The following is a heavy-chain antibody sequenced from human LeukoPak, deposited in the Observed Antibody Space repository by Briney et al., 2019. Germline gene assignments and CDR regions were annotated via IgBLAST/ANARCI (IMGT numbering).Heavy chain of an antibody. Sequence: PGRSLRLSCAASGFTFSSYGMHWVRQAPGKGLEWVSAISGSGGSTYYADSVKGRFTISRDNSKNTLYLQMNSLRAEDTAVYYCAKALADDYSNYYYYYYMDVWGKGTTVTVSS. D-gene: IGHD4-11*01. V-gene: IGHV3-23*01. CDR3: AKALADDYSNYYYYYYMDV. CDR2: ISGSGGST. CDR1: GFTFSSYG. J-gene: IGHJ6*03.